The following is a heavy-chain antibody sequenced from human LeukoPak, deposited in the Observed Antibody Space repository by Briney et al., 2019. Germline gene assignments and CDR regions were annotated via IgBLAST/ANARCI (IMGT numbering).Heavy chain of an antibody. CDR2: IKEDGSEK. CDR1: GFTFSSYW. D-gene: IGHD6-19*01. V-gene: IGHV3-7*04. CDR3: ARGSGWHDF. Sequence: PGGSLRLSCTASGFTFSSYWMSWVRQAPGKGLEWVADIKEDGSEKYHVDSVKGRFTVPRDNAESSLYLQMNSLRAEDTAVYFCARGSGWHDFWGQGTLVTVSS. J-gene: IGHJ4*02.